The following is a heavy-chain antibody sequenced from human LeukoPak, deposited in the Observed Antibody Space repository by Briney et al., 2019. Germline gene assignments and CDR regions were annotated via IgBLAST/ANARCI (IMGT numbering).Heavy chain of an antibody. J-gene: IGHJ3*02. V-gene: IGHV4-30-4*07. CDR3: ARANYYDSSGYSRGAFDI. CDR2: LYYSGST. Sequence: SETLSLTCAVSGGPISSGGYSWNWIRQPPGKGLEWIGYLYYSGSTYYNPSLESRVLISVDTSKNQFSLKLSSVTAADTAVYYCARANYYDSSGYSRGAFDIWGQGTMVTVSS. D-gene: IGHD3-22*01. CDR1: GGPISSGGYS.